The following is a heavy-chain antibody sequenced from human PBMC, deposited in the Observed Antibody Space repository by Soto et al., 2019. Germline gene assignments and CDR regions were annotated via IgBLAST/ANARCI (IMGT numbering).Heavy chain of an antibody. CDR2: ISDAAGSV. D-gene: IGHD4-17*01. J-gene: IGHJ3*01. CDR1: GFTFSSYA. Sequence: EVQLLESGGGLVQPGGSLRLSCVGSGFTFSSYAMSWVRQVPGKGLEWVSSISDAAGSVYYVDSVKGRFTISRDNSKKTLYLQMNSLRAEDSAVYYCARPYGGKIGDAPDLWGPGTMVTVSS. CDR3: ARPYGGKIGDAPDL. V-gene: IGHV3-23*01.